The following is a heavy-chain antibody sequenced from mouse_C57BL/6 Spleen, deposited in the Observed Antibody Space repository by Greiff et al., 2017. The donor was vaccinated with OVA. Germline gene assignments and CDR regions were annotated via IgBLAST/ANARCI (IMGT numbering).Heavy chain of an antibody. D-gene: IGHD1-1*01. CDR2: ISSGSSTI. J-gene: IGHJ4*01. Sequence: DVQLVESGGGLVKPGGSLKLSCAASGFTFSDYGMHWVRQAPEKGLEWVAYISSGSSTIYYADTVKGRFTISRDNAKNTLFLQMTSLRSEDTAMYYCARMDLVLPMDYWGQGTSVTVSS. CDR1: GFTFSDYG. V-gene: IGHV5-17*01. CDR3: ARMDLVLPMDY.